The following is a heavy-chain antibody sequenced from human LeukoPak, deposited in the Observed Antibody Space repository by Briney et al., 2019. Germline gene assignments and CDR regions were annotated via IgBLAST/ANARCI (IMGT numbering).Heavy chain of an antibody. CDR1: GGSFSGYY. CDR2: INHSGST. CDR3: ARGGRTGEWELLLDY. Sequence: SETLSLTCAVYGGSFSGYYWSWIRQPPGKGLEWIGEINHSGSTNYNPSLKSRVTISVDTSKNQFSLKLSSVTAADTAVYYCARGGRTGEWELLLDYWGQGTLVTVSS. J-gene: IGHJ4*02. D-gene: IGHD1-26*01. V-gene: IGHV4-34*01.